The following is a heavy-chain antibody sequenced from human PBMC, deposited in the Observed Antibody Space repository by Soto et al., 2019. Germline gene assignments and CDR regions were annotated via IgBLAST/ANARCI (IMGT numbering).Heavy chain of an antibody. CDR1: GFSLDTSGVG. CDR2: IYWDDDK. CDR3: SHMESWVASYGMDV. J-gene: IGHJ6*02. Sequence: QITLKESGPTLVKPTQTLTLTCTFSGFSLDTSGVGVGWIRQPPGKALEWLTLIYWDDDKRYSPSLRSRPTITMDTPKTRVVLTMTNVDPVDTATYYCSHMESWVASYGMDVWGQGTTVTVSS. D-gene: IGHD3-3*01. V-gene: IGHV2-5*02.